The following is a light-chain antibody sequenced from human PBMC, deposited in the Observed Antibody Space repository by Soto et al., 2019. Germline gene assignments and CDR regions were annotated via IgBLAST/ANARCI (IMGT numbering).Light chain of an antibody. V-gene: IGKV1D-12*01. CDR2: GAS. Sequence: DIQMTQSPSSVSASVGDRVTITCRASQDISSSLAWYQQKPGKAPQLLIYGASSLQSGVPSRFSGSGSGTDFTFTISSLQHEAFATHYCQQDNSFPLTLGGGTTVDLK. J-gene: IGKJ4*01. CDR1: QDISSS. CDR3: QQDNSFPLT.